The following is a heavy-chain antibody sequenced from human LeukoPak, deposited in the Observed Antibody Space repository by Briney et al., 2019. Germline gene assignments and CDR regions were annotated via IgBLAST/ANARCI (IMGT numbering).Heavy chain of an antibody. J-gene: IGHJ4*02. CDR3: AKGSAYADF. Sequence: PGGSLRLSCAASGFTFSTYAMNWVRQAPGKGLEWVSAISSSGFSTYYTDSVRGRFTISRDNSRNTLFLQMSGLRAEDMAVYYCAKGSAYADFWGQGTLVTVSS. V-gene: IGHV3-23*01. CDR2: ISSSGFST. CDR1: GFTFSTYA. D-gene: IGHD3-3*01.